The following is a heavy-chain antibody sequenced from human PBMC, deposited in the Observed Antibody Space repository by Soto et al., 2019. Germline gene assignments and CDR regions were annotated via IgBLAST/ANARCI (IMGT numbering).Heavy chain of an antibody. Sequence: GGSLRLSCAASGFAFGSYWMSWVRQAPGKGLEWLGTIKGDSSEEKYVASVRGRFTMSRDNAQNSLYLQMDSLRVEDTALYFCAXDSGYGSGSSVNHYADYWGHGTLVTVSS. CDR3: AXDSGYGSGSSVNHYADY. CDR2: IKGDSSEE. CDR1: GFAFGSYW. J-gene: IGHJ4*01. D-gene: IGHD3-10*01. V-gene: IGHV3-7*01.